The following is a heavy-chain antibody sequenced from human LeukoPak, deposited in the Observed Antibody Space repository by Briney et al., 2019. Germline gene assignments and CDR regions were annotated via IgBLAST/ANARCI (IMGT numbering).Heavy chain of an antibody. CDR3: AGTSGYCSGGNCYSAFDY. CDR1: GGSVSTYY. CDR2: IYYSGST. Sequence: SETLSLTCTVSGGSVSTYYWNWIRQPPGKGLEWIGYIYYSGSTNDNPSLKSRLTISVDTSNNQFSLKLSSVTAADTAVYYCAGTSGYCSGGNCYSAFDYWGQGTLVTVSS. D-gene: IGHD2-15*01. J-gene: IGHJ4*02. V-gene: IGHV4-59*02.